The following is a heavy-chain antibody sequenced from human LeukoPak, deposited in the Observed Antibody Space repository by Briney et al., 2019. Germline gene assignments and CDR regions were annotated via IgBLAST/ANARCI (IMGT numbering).Heavy chain of an antibody. V-gene: IGHV4-38-2*02. J-gene: IGHJ4*02. CDR2: ISGIGTT. CDR1: DYSISSGYY. CDR3: ARDGYTQGYFDY. Sequence: SETLSLTCTVSDYSISSGYYWGWIRQSPGKGLEWIGSISGIGTTYYNPYLKSRVTISVDTSKNQFSLKLSPVTAADTAVYYCARDGYTQGYFDYWGQGTLVTVSS. D-gene: IGHD5-24*01.